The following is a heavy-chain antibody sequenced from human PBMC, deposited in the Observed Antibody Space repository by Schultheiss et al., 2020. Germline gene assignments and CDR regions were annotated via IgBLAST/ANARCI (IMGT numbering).Heavy chain of an antibody. CDR1: GYTFTSYD. J-gene: IGHJ5*02. V-gene: IGHV1-8*01. D-gene: IGHD2-2*01. CDR3: ARADCSSTSCYAGFWFDP. Sequence: ASVKVSGKASGYTFTSYDINWVRQATGQGLEWMGWMNPNSGGTNYAQKFQGRVTMTRNTSISTAYMELSSLRSEDTAVYYCARADCSSTSCYAGFWFDPWGQGTLVTVSS. CDR2: MNPNSGGT.